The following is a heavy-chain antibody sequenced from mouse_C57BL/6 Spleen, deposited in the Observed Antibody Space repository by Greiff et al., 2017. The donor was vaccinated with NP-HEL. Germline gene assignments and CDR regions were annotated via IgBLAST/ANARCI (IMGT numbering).Heavy chain of an antibody. V-gene: IGHV1-59*01. J-gene: IGHJ2*01. D-gene: IGHD1-1*01. Sequence: QVQLQQPGAELVRPGTSVKLSCKASGYTFTSYWMHWVKQRPGQGLEWIGVIDPSDSYTNYNQKFKGKATLTVDTSSSTAYMQLSSLTSEDSAVYYCARYYYGSSDGYFDYWGQGTTLTVSS. CDR1: GYTFTSYW. CDR3: ARYYYGSSDGYFDY. CDR2: IDPSDSYT.